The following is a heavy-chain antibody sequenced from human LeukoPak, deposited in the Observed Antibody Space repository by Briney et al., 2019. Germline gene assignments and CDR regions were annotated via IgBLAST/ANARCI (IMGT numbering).Heavy chain of an antibody. CDR3: AREPIYTAMVDDGFDY. Sequence: SVKVSCKASGGTFSSYAISWVRQAPGQGLEWMGGIIPIFGTANYAQKFQGRVTITADESTSTAYMELSSLRSEDTAVYYCAREPIYTAMVDDGFDYWGQGTLVTVSS. V-gene: IGHV1-69*13. CDR2: IIPIFGTA. J-gene: IGHJ4*02. CDR1: GGTFSSYA. D-gene: IGHD5-18*01.